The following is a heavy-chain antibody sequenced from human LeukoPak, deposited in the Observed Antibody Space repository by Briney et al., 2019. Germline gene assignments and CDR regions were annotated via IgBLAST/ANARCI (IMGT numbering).Heavy chain of an antibody. V-gene: IGHV4-59*01. CDR1: GGSISPYY. CDR2: IYYSGST. Sequence: SETLSLTCTVSGGSISPYYWSWIRQPPGKGLEWIGYIYYSGSTNYNPSLKSRVTISVDTSKNQFSLKLSSVTAADTAVYYCARGRDSSSVNFDYWGQGTLVTVSS. CDR3: ARGRDSSSVNFDY. J-gene: IGHJ4*02. D-gene: IGHD6-6*01.